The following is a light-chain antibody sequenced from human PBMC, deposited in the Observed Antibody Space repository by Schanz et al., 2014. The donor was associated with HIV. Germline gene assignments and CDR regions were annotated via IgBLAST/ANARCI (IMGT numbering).Light chain of an antibody. V-gene: IGLV1-51*01. Sequence: QSVLTQPPSVSAAPGQKVTISCSGSSSNIGNNYVSWYQQFPGTAPKLLIYDNYQRPSGVPDRFSGSKSGTSATLGITGLQAEDEADYFCQSFDSSLNGVVFGGGTKLTVL. CDR1: SSNIGNNY. J-gene: IGLJ3*02. CDR2: DNY. CDR3: QSFDSSLNGVV.